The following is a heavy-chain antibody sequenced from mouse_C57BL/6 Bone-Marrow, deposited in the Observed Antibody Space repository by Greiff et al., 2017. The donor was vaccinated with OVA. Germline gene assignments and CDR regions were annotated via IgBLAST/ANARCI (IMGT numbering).Heavy chain of an antibody. CDR3: TNYYGSLYAMDY. CDR1: GFTFSSYA. J-gene: IGHJ4*01. CDR2: ISSGGDYI. Sequence: EVHLVESGEGLVKPGGSLKLSCAASGFTFSSYAMSWVRQTPEKRLEWVAYISSGGDYIYYADTVKGRFTISRDNARNTLYLQMSSLKSEDTAMYYCTNYYGSLYAMDYWGQGTSVTVSS. D-gene: IGHD1-1*01. V-gene: IGHV5-9-1*02.